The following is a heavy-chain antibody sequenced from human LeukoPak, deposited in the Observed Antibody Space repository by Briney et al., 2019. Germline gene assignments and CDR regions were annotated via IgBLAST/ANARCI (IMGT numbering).Heavy chain of an antibody. CDR3: AKDLAYCGGDCYSRGWDAFDI. J-gene: IGHJ3*02. CDR1: GFTFSDYY. V-gene: IGHV3-23*01. CDR2: ISGSGGST. D-gene: IGHD2-21*01. Sequence: QPGGSLRLSCAASGFTFSDYYMSWIRQAQGKGLEWVSAISGSGGSTYYADSVKGRFTISRDNSKNTLYLQMNSLRAEDTAVYYCAKDLAYCGGDCYSRGWDAFDIWGQGTMVTVSS.